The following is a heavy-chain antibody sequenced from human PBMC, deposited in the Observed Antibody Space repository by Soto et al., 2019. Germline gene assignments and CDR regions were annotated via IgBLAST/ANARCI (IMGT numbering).Heavy chain of an antibody. CDR2: IYDSGST. Sequence: SETLSLTCTVSGGSISSYYWSWIRQPPGKGLEWIGYIYDSGSTNYNPSLKSRVTISEDTSKNQFSLKLRSVTAEDTAVYYCARGSGETTGFDYWGQGTLVTVSS. D-gene: IGHD1-1*01. CDR3: ARGSGETTGFDY. J-gene: IGHJ4*02. CDR1: GGSISSYY. V-gene: IGHV4-59*01.